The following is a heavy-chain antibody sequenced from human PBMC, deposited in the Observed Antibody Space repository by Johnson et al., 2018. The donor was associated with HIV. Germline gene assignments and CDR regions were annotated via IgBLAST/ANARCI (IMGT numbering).Heavy chain of an antibody. CDR2: ISGAGGSR. Sequence: EVRLVESGGGLVQPGGSLRLSCAASAFTFSSFAMSWVRQAPGKGLEWVSGISGAGGSRNYADSVKGRFTISRDNSKNTLYLQMNSLRAEDTAIYYCAKDLHYYDSSGFNDAFDIWGQGTMVAVSS. CDR3: AKDLHYYDSSGFNDAFDI. D-gene: IGHD3-22*01. CDR1: AFTFSSFA. V-gene: IGHV3-23*04. J-gene: IGHJ3*02.